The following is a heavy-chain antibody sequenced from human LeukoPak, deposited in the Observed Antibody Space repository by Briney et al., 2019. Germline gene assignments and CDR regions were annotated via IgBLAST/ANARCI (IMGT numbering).Heavy chain of an antibody. J-gene: IGHJ4*02. D-gene: IGHD1-26*01. CDR3: ASFHPSIGRGDY. V-gene: IGHV4-59*08. CDR2: IYDSGST. Sequence: NPSETLSLTCTVSGGSISSHYWSWIRQPPGKGLEWIGYIYDSGSTNYNPSLKSRVTISVDTSKNQFSLKLSSVTAADTAVYYCASFHPSIGRGDYWGQGTLVTVSS. CDR1: GGSISSHY.